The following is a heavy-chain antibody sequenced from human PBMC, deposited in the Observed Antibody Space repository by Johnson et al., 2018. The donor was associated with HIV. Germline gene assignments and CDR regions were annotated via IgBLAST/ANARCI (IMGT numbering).Heavy chain of an antibody. CDR3: AKDLFTEREDDVFDV. D-gene: IGHD1-26*01. Sequence: QVQLVESGGGLVQPGRSLRLSCAASGFTFSNYGMHWVRQAPGKGLEWVAVIWYDGSNKYYADSVKGRFTISRDNSKNTLYLQMNSLRAEDTAVYYCAKDLFTEREDDVFDVWGQGTMVTVSS. CDR1: GFTFSNYG. J-gene: IGHJ3*01. CDR2: IWYDGSNK. V-gene: IGHV3-33*06.